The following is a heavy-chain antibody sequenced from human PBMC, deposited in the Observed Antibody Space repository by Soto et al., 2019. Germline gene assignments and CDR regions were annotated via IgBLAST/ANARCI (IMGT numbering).Heavy chain of an antibody. CDR3: GGGIAAAGGDSYCYYYYGMDV. J-gene: IGHJ6*02. V-gene: IGHV3-21*01. Sequence: EAQLVESGGGLVKPGGSLRLSCAASGFTFSSYSMNWVRQAPGKGLEWVSSISSSSNYIYYADSVKGRFTISRDNAKNSLYLQMNSLRAEDTAVYYCGGGIAAAGGDSYCYYYYGMDVWGQGTTVTVSS. D-gene: IGHD6-13*01. CDR2: ISSSSNYI. CDR1: GFTFSSYS.